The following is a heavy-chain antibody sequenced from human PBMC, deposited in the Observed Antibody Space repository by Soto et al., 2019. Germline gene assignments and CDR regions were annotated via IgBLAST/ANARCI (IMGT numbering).Heavy chain of an antibody. D-gene: IGHD3-22*01. CDR2: ISYDGSNK. V-gene: IGHV3-30*03. CDR3: ARPDDYYDSSGYYGDYFDY. Sequence: QVQLVESGGGVVQPGRSLRLSCAASGFTFSSYGMHWVRQAPGKGLEWVAVISYDGSNKYYADSVKGRFTISRDNSKNTLYLQMNSLRAEDTAVYYCARPDDYYDSSGYYGDYFDYWGQGTLVTVSS. J-gene: IGHJ4*02. CDR1: GFTFSSYG.